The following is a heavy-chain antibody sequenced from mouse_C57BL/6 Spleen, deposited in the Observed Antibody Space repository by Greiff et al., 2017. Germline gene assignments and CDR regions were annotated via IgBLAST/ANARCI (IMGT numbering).Heavy chain of an antibody. Sequence: EVQLQQSGPELVKPGASVKISCKASGYSFTGYYMNWVKQSPEKILEWIGEINPSTGGTTYNQKFKAKATLTVDKSSSTAYMQLKSLTSEDSAVYYCARGWDSNYGYWGQGTTLTVSS. CDR2: INPSTGGT. CDR3: ARGWDSNYGY. V-gene: IGHV1-42*01. J-gene: IGHJ2*01. D-gene: IGHD2-5*01. CDR1: GYSFTGYY.